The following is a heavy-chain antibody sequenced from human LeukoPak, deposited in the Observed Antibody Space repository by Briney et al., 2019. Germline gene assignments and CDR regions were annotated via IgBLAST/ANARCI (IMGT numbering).Heavy chain of an antibody. CDR3: ARSWDARLNFCY. D-gene: IGHD1-26*01. J-gene: IGHJ4*02. CDR2: IHSGGST. CDR1: GFIVSNNY. V-gene: IGHV3-66*02. Sequence: GGSLRLSCAASGFIVSNNYMNWVRQAPGKGLEWVSVIHSGGSTYYADSVKGRFTISRDNSKNTVNLQMNDLRAVETAVYYCARSWDARLNFCYWGQGILVTVSS.